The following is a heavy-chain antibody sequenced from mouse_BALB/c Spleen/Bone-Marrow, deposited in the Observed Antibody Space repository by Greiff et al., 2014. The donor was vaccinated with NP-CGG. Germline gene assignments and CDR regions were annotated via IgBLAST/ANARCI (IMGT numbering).Heavy chain of an antibody. Sequence: VQLKDSGAELVKPGASVKLSCPASGFNIKDTYMHWVKQRPEQGLEWIGRIDPANGNTKYDPKFQGKATITADTSSNTAYLQLSSLTSEDTAVYYCAMITTGAWFAYWGQGTLVTVSA. CDR2: IDPANGNT. CDR1: GFNIKDTY. J-gene: IGHJ3*01. CDR3: AMITTGAWFAY. V-gene: IGHV14-3*02. D-gene: IGHD2-4*01.